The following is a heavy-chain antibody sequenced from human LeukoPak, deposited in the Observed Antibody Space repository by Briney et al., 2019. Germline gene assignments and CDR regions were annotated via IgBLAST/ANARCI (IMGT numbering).Heavy chain of an antibody. Sequence: GGSLRLSCAASSISFSSYAMSWVRQAPGKGLEWVSAISGSGGSTYYADSVKGRFTISRDNSKNTLYLQMNSLRAEDTAVYYCATAGPRSIDYWGQGTLVTVSS. CDR1: SISFSSYA. CDR3: ATAGPRSIDY. J-gene: IGHJ4*02. CDR2: ISGSGGST. V-gene: IGHV3-23*01.